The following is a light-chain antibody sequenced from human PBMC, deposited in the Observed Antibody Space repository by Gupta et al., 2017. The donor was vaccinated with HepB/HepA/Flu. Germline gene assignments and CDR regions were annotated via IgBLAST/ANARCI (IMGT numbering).Light chain of an antibody. CDR2: AAS. J-gene: IGKJ5*01. CDR1: QGIRND. V-gene: IGKV1-17*01. CDR3: RQHNSYPRVT. Sequence: DIQMTQSPSSLSASVGDRVTITSRASQGIRNDLGWYQQKPGKAPKRLIYAASSLQSGVPSRFSGSGYGTEFTLTISSRQPEDFAAYYCRQHNSYPRVTFGQGTRVEIK.